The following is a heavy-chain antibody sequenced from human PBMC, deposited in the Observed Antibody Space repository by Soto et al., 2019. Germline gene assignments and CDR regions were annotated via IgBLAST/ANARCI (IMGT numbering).Heavy chain of an antibody. V-gene: IGHV3-74*01. CDR3: VRVPTGGYAFSLDDY. CDR2: INSDGSST. CDR1: GFTFSSYW. Sequence: EVQLVASGGGLVQPGGSLRLSCAASGFTFSSYWMHWVRQAPGKGLVWVSRINSDGSSTTYADSVKGRFTISRDNAKNTLYLQINSLRAEDTAVYYCVRVPTGGYAFSLDDYWGQGALVTVST. D-gene: IGHD5-12*01. J-gene: IGHJ4*02.